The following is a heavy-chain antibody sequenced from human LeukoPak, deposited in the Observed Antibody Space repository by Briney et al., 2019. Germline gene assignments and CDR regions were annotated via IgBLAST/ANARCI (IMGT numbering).Heavy chain of an antibody. CDR3: ARYYYDSSGYRFDL. CDR2: IYYCGST. CDR1: GGSISSGGYY. D-gene: IGHD3-22*01. J-gene: IGHJ2*01. Sequence: SETLSLTCTVSGGSISSGGYYWSWIRQHPGKGLEWIGYIYYCGSTYYNPSLKSRVTISVDTSKNQFSLKLSSVTAADTAVYYCARYYYDSSGYRFDLWGRGTLVTVSS. V-gene: IGHV4-31*03.